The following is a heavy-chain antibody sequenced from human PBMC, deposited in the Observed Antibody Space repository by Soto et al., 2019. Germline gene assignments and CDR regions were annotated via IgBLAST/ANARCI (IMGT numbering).Heavy chain of an antibody. CDR2: ISAYNGNT. J-gene: IGHJ4*02. V-gene: IGHV1-18*01. CDR3: ARDRGPLLWFGEFPQYDY. D-gene: IGHD3-10*01. CDR1: GYTFTSYG. Sequence: ASVKVSCKASGYTFTSYGISWVRQAPGQGLEWMGWISAYNGNTNYAQKLQGRVTMTTDTSTSTAYMELRSLGSDDTAVYYCARDRGPLLWFGEFPQYDYWGQGTLVTVSS.